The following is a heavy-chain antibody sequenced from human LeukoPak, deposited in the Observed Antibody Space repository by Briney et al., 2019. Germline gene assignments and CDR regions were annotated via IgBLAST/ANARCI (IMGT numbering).Heavy chain of an antibody. CDR3: ARDHQLRYFDY. CDR1: GGSISSYY. CDR2: MYISGGT. V-gene: IGHV4-4*07. D-gene: IGHD2-2*01. Sequence: SETLSLTCIVSGGSISSYYWSWIRQPAWKGLEWIGRMYISGGTTYNPSLKSRVTMSVDTSKNQFSLKLTSVTAADTAVYYCARDHQLRYFDYWGQGTLVTVSS. J-gene: IGHJ4*02.